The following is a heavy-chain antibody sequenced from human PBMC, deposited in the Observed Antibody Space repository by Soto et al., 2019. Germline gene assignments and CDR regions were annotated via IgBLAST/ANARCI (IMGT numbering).Heavy chain of an antibody. CDR2: INWKSDI. D-gene: IGHD3-16*01. CDR1: GFTFDDNA. CDR3: AISQDRGGRTTFIY. V-gene: IGHV3-9*01. J-gene: IGHJ4*02. Sequence: GGSLRLSCAVSGFTFDDNAMHWVRQAPEKGLEWVSGINWKSDIGYADSVNGRFTISRDNAENSLYLQMNSPRAEDTALCYSAISQDRGGRTTFIYWGQGTQVTVSS.